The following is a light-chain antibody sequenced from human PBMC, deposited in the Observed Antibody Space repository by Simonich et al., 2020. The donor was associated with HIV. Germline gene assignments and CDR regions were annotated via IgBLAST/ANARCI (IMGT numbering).Light chain of an antibody. V-gene: IGKV4-1*01. CDR2: WAS. Sequence: DIVMTQSPDSLAVSPGERATIGCKSSQSVLYSSNNKNYLAWYQQKPGQPPKLLIYWASTRESGVPDRFSGSGSGTDFALTISSLQAEDVAVYYCQQYYSTPTFGQGTKVEIK. CDR3: QQYYSTPT. CDR1: QSVLYSSNNKNY. J-gene: IGKJ1*01.